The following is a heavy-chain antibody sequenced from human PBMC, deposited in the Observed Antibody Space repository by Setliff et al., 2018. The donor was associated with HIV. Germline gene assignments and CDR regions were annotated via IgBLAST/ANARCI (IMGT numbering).Heavy chain of an antibody. J-gene: IGHJ6*02. CDR2: IRSKPHGGSP. CDR1: GFTFNEYA. CDR3: TRGPDYYDTNAFYSAYDYYYGLDV. D-gene: IGHD3-22*01. Sequence: GGSLRLSCTTSGFTFNEYAMTWVRQAPDKGLEWIGFIRSKPHGGSPEYAASVKGRFAISRDDSENIAYLKMNNLKIDDSGIYYCTRGPDYYDTNAFYSAYDYYYGLDVWGQGTTVTVSS. V-gene: IGHV3-49*04.